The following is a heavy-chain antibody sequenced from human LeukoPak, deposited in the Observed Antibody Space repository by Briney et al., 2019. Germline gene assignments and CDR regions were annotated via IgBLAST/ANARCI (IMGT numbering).Heavy chain of an antibody. D-gene: IGHD3-10*01. J-gene: IGHJ6*03. Sequence: PGGSLRLSCAASGFTFDDYTMHWVRQAPGKALEWVSLISWDGGSTYYADSVKGRFTISRDNSKNSLYLQMNSLRTEDTALYYCAKGVRDYYYYMDVWGKGTTVTVSS. CDR1: GFTFDDYT. CDR2: ISWDGGST. V-gene: IGHV3-43*01. CDR3: AKGVRDYYYYMDV.